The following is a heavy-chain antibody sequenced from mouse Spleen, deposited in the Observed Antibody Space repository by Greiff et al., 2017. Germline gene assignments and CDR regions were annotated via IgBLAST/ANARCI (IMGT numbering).Heavy chain of an antibody. CDR2: INPYNGGT. J-gene: IGHJ4*01. Sequence: EVQLQQSGPVLVKPGASVKMSCKASGYTFTDYYMNWVKQSHGKSLEWIGVINPYNGGTSYNQKFKGKATLTVDKSSSTAYMELNSLTSEDSAVYYCARVDYGSSSPIDYWGQGTSVTVSS. D-gene: IGHD1-1*01. CDR3: ARVDYGSSSPIDY. CDR1: GYTFTDYY. V-gene: IGHV1-19*01.